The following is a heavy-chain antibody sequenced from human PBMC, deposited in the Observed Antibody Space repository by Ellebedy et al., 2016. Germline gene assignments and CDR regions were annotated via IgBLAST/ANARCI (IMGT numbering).Heavy chain of an antibody. D-gene: IGHD6-13*01. CDR2: ISGSGGST. CDR3: ARDRIRSWYGDY. J-gene: IGHJ4*02. Sequence: GGSLRLXXAASGFTFSSYAMSWVRQAPGKGLEWVSAISGSGGSTYYADSVKGRFTISRDNAKNSLYLQMNSLRAEDTAVYYCARDRIRSWYGDYWGQGTLVTVSS. CDR1: GFTFSSYA. V-gene: IGHV3-23*01.